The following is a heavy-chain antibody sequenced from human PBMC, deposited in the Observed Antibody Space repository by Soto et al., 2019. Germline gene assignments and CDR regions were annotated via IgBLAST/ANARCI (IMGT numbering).Heavy chain of an antibody. D-gene: IGHD2-8*01. Sequence: GESLKISCKGSGYSFTIYWIGWVRQMPGKGLEWMGIIYPGDSDTRYSPSFQGQVTISADKSISTAYLQWSSLKASDTAIYYCARYCTNGVCYSSSSFDYWGQGTLVTVSS. CDR1: GYSFTIYW. V-gene: IGHV5-51*01. CDR2: IYPGDSDT. J-gene: IGHJ4*02. CDR3: ARYCTNGVCYSSSSFDY.